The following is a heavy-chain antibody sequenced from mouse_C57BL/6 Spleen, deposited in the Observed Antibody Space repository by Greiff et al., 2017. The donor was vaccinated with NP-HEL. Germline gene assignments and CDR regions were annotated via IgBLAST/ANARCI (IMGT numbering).Heavy chain of an antibody. CDR1: GYTFTSYG. J-gene: IGHJ4*01. V-gene: IGHV1-81*01. Sequence: QVQLQQSGAELARPGASVKLSCKASGYTFTSYGISWVKQRTGQGLEWIGEIYPRSGNTYYNEKFKGKATLTADKASSTAYMELRSLTSEDSAVYFCAMPTSFYYYGSSYAMDYWGQGTSVTVS. CDR2: IYPRSGNT. CDR3: AMPTSFYYYGSSYAMDY. D-gene: IGHD1-1*01.